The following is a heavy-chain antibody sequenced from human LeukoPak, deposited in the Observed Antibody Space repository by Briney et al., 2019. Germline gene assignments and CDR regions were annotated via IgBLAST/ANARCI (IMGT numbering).Heavy chain of an antibody. D-gene: IGHD2-15*01. CDR3: AKGHRYCTSGNCNSAVDY. Sequence: GGSLRLSCAASRFTFSSYAMSWVRQAPGKGLEWVSAVSGSGGSTYYADSVKGRFTISRDNSQSALFLQMNSLRAEDTAVYYCAKGHRYCTSGNCNSAVDYWGQGTLVTVSS. CDR1: RFTFSSYA. J-gene: IGHJ4*02. CDR2: VSGSGGST. V-gene: IGHV3-23*01.